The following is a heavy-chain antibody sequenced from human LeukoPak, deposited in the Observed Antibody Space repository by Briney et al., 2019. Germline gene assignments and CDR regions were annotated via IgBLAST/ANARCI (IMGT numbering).Heavy chain of an antibody. CDR1: GFTFSSYS. CDR3: AVPYGDYVGDAFDI. J-gene: IGHJ3*02. CDR2: ISSSSSYI. D-gene: IGHD4-17*01. Sequence: PGGSLRLSCAASGFTFSSYSMNWVRQAPGKGLEWVSSISSSSSYIYYADSAKGRFTISRDNAKNSLYLQMNSLRAEDTAVYYCAVPYGDYVGDAFDIWGQGTMVTVSS. V-gene: IGHV3-21*01.